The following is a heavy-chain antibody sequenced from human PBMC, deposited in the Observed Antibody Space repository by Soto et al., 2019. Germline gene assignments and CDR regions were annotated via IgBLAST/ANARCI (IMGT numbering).Heavy chain of an antibody. V-gene: IGHV3-43*02. CDR2: ISGDGGST. CDR3: AKDSSPHHAVAGDY. CDR1: GFTFDDYA. Sequence: GESLKISCAASGFTFDDYAMHWVRQAPGKGLEWVSLISGDGGSTYYADSVKGRFTISRDNSKNSLYLQMNSLRTEDTALYYCAKDSSPHHAVAGDYWGQGTLVTVSS. D-gene: IGHD6-19*01. J-gene: IGHJ4*02.